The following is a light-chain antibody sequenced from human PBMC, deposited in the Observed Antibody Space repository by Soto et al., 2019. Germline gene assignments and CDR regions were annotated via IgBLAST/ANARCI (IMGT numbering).Light chain of an antibody. J-gene: IGLJ1*01. Sequence: QSALTQPASVSGSPGQSITISCTGTSSDVGGYNFVSWYQQHPGTAPKLMIYDVTNRPSGVSTRFSGSKSGYTASLTISGLQAEDEADYYCSSYTSSSTFSGTGTKVTVL. CDR1: SSDVGGYNF. CDR3: SSYTSSSTF. CDR2: DVT. V-gene: IGLV2-14*01.